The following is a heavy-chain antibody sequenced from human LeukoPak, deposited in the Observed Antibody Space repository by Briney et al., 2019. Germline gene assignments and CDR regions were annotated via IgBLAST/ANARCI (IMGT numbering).Heavy chain of an antibody. D-gene: IGHD3-22*01. CDR1: GGSFSGYY. Sequence: SETLSLTCAVYGGSFSGYYWSWIRQPPGKGLEWIGEINHSGCTNYNPSLKSRVTISVDTSKNQFSLKLSSVTAADTAVYYCARAPAYYYDSSGYYGNDYWGQGTLVTVSS. CDR2: INHSGCT. V-gene: IGHV4-34*01. J-gene: IGHJ4*02. CDR3: ARAPAYYYDSSGYYGNDY.